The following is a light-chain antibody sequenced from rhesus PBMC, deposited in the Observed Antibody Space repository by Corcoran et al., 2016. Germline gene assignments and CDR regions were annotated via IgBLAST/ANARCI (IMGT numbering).Light chain of an antibody. Sequence: DIQMTQSPSSLSASVGDRVTITCLASENVNNYLNWYQQKPGKAPNLLIYKASTLQSGVPSRFSGSGSGTVYTFTIRSLQPEDVATYYCQHGYSTPFAFGPGTKLDIK. V-gene: IGKV1-74*01. CDR3: QHGYSTPFA. CDR1: ENVNNY. CDR2: KAS. J-gene: IGKJ3*01.